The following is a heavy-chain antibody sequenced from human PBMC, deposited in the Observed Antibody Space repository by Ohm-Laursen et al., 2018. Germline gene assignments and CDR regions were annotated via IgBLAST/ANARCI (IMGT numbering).Heavy chain of an antibody. CDR3: AKVEGYAGAH. D-gene: IGHD3-16*01. V-gene: IGHV3-74*01. J-gene: IGHJ4*02. CDR2: INSDGSST. CDR1: GFTFSSYW. Sequence: SLRLSCAAAGFTFSSYWMHWVRQAPGKGLVWVSRINSDGSSTSYADSVKGRFTISRDNAKNTLYLQMNSLRAEDTALYYCAKVEGYAGAHWGQGTLVTVSS.